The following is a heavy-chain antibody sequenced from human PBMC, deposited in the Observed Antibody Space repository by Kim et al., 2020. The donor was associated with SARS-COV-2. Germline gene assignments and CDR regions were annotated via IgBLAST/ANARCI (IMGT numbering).Heavy chain of an antibody. J-gene: IGHJ6*02. V-gene: IGHV3-30*04. CDR1: GFTFSSYA. CDR2: ISYDGSNK. Sequence: GGSLRLSCAASGFTFSSYAMHWVRQAPGKGLEWVAVISYDGSNKYYADSVKGRFTISRDNSKNTLYLQMNSLRAEDTAVYYCARDQARITMVRGGDGMDVWGQGTTVTVSS. CDR3: ARDQARITMVRGGDGMDV. D-gene: IGHD3-10*01.